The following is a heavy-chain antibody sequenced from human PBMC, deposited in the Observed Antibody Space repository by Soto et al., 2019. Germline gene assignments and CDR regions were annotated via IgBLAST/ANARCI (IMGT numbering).Heavy chain of an antibody. J-gene: IGHJ5*02. D-gene: IGHD3-10*01. V-gene: IGHV4-38-2*01. CDR1: VYSISSGYY. CDR2: IYHSGST. Sequence: SETLSLTCAVSVYSISSGYYWGCIRQPPGKGLEWIGSIYHSGSTYYNPSLKSRVTISVDTSKNQFSLKLSSVTAADTAVYYCARAYGSGSYDWFDPWGQGTQVTVSS. CDR3: ARAYGSGSYDWFDP.